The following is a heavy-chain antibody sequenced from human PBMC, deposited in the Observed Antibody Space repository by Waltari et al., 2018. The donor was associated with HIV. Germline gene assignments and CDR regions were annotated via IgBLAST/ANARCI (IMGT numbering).Heavy chain of an antibody. CDR1: GFTFSNYW. CDR2: IKQGGSEK. V-gene: IGHV3-7*03. Sequence: EVHLVESGGGLVQPGGSLTLSCTASGFTFSNYWISWVRQAPGKGLEWVANIKQGGSEKFYADSVKGRFTLSRDTAKKSVSLQMNSLRLEDTAVYYCARDAFRDRYFDSWGQGTLVTVSS. J-gene: IGHJ4*02. CDR3: ARDAFRDRYFDS.